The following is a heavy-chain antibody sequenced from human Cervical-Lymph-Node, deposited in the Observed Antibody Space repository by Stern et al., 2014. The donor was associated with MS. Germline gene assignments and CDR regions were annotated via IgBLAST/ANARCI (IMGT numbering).Heavy chain of an antibody. V-gene: IGHV1-18*01. J-gene: IGHJ3*02. CDR3: ARGGYPDAFDI. CDR1: GYTFSSYG. D-gene: IGHD5-12*01. Sequence: QVQLVQSGAEVTKPGASVTVSCKASGYTFSSYGINWVRQAPGQGLEWMGWISAYSRNTDYAQKLQGRVTMTTDPSTSTAYMELSSLRSDDTAVYYCARGGYPDAFDIWGQGTMVTVSS. CDR2: ISAYSRNT.